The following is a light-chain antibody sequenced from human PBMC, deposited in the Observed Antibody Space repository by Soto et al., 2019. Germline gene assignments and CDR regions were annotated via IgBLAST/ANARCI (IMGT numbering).Light chain of an antibody. Sequence: EIVLTQSPGTLSLSPGERATLSCRASQSVSSSYLAWYQQKPGQAPRLLIYGASSRATGIPDRFSGSGSGTDFTLTISRLEPEDVAVYYCQQYGSSSVPFGQGTKLEIK. CDR1: QSVSSSY. CDR2: GAS. V-gene: IGKV3-20*01. J-gene: IGKJ2*01. CDR3: QQYGSSSVP.